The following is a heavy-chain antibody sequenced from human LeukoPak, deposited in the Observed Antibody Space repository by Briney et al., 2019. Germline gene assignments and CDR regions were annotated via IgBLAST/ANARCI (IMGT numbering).Heavy chain of an antibody. CDR1: GGSISGYY. V-gene: IGHV4-59*01. CDR2: IYYSGST. Sequence: SETLSLTCTVSGGSISGYYCSWIRQPPGKGLEWIGYIYYSGSTNYNPSLKSRVTISVDTSKNQFSLKLNSVTAADTAVYYCARVPRPYYYYMDVRGKGTTVTVSS. J-gene: IGHJ6*03. CDR3: ARVPRPYYYYMDV.